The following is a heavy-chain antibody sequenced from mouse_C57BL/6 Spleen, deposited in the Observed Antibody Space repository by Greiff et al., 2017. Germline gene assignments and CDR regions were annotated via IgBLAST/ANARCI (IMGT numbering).Heavy chain of an antibody. D-gene: IGHD2-12*01. J-gene: IGHJ1*03. CDR1: GYSITSGYY. CDR3: ARANSVIEIDV. Sequence: EVKLVESGPGLVKPSQSLSLTCSVTGYSITSGYYWNWIRQFPGNKLEWMGYISYDGSNNYNPSLKNRISITRDTSKNQFFLKLNSVTTEDTATYYCARANSVIEIDVWGTRTTGTGSS. V-gene: IGHV3-6*01. CDR2: ISYDGSN.